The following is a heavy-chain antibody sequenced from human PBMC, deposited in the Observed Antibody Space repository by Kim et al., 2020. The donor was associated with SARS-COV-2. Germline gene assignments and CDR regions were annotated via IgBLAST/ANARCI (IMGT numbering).Heavy chain of an antibody. J-gene: IGHJ4*02. V-gene: IGHV3-23*01. CDR1: GFTFSSYA. D-gene: IGHD3-16*02. CDR2: ISGSGGST. CDR3: AKGLLLLSYAVSPFDY. Sequence: GGSLRLSCAASGFTFSSYAMSWVRQAPGKGLEWVSAISGSGGSTYYADSVKGRFTISRDNSKNTLYLQMNSLRAEDTAVYYCAKGLLLLSYAVSPFDYWGQGTLVTVSS.